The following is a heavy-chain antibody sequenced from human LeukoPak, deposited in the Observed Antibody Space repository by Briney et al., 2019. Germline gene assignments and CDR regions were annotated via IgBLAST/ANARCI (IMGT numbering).Heavy chain of an antibody. D-gene: IGHD6-6*01. CDR2: INPSGGST. CDR1: GYTFTSYY. Sequence: GASVKVSCKASGYTFTSYYMHWVRQAPGQGLEWMGIINPSGGSTNYAQKFQGRVTITADESTSTAYMELSSLRSEDTAVYYCARVNGPEYSSSSPPYYYYGMDVWGQGTTVTASS. CDR3: ARVNGPEYSSSSPPYYYYGMDV. J-gene: IGHJ6*02. V-gene: IGHV1-46*01.